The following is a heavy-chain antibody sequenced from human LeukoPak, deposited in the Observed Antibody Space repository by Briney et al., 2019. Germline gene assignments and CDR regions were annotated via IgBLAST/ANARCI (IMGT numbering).Heavy chain of an antibody. CDR2: IYPGDSDT. J-gene: IGHJ5*02. CDR3: ARGATGFWFDP. CDR1: GYSFTSYW. V-gene: IGHV5-51*01. D-gene: IGHD1-26*01. Sequence: GESLKVTCKGPGYSFTSYWIGWVRQMPGKGLEWMGIIYPGDSDTRYSPSFQGQVTISADKSTSTAYLQWSSLKASDTAMYYCARGATGFWFDPWGQGTLVTVSS.